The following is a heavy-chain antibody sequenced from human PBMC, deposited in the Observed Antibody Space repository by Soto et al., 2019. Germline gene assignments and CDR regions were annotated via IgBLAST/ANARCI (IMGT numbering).Heavy chain of an antibody. CDR1: GFKFSNYW. Sequence: SGGSLRLSCAASGFKFSNYWMSWVRQAPGKGLEWVGNIKHDTSEAHYADSVKGRFTITRDNIKNFLFLQMNGLRADDTASYYCARDGLLFSGPYRPSRFDYRGRGTLVTVSS. V-gene: IGHV3-7*03. CDR2: IKHDTSEA. D-gene: IGHD3-16*02. CDR3: ARDGLLFSGPYRPSRFDY. J-gene: IGHJ4*02.